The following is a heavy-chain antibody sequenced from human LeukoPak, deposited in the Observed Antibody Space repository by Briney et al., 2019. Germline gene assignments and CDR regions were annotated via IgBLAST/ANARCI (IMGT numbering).Heavy chain of an antibody. CDR3: ARLLPMVRAVDS. V-gene: IGHV4-34*01. CDR1: GVSFSGYY. Sequence: SETLSLTCAVYGVSFSGYYWSWIRQPPGKGLEWIGEINHSGSTNYNPSVKGRVTISVDTSKNKFSLELNSVSAADTAVYYCARLLPMVRAVDSWGHGTLVTVSS. CDR2: INHSGST. J-gene: IGHJ5*01. D-gene: IGHD3-10*01.